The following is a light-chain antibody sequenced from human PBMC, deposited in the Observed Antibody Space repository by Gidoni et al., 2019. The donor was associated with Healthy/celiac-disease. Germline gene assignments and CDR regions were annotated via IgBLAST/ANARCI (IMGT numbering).Light chain of an antibody. Sequence: EIVLTQSPGTLSLSPGERATLSCRASQSVSSSYLAWYQQKPGQAPRLLIYGASSRATGIPDRCSGSGSGTDFTLTISRLEPEDFAVYYCQQYGSSLSWTFGQGTKVEIK. CDR1: QSVSSSY. CDR3: QQYGSSLSWT. V-gene: IGKV3-20*01. J-gene: IGKJ1*01. CDR2: GAS.